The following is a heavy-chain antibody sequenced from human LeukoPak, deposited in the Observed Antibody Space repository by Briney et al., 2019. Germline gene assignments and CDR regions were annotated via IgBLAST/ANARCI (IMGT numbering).Heavy chain of an antibody. CDR1: GGSISSYY. Sequence: SETLSLTCTVSGGSISSYYWSWIRQPPGKGLEWIGYIYYSGSTNYNPSLKSRVTISVDTSKNQFSLKLSSVTAADTAVYYCARGCCSSTSCPPGYWGQGTLVTVSS. CDR2: IYYSGST. D-gene: IGHD2-2*01. V-gene: IGHV4-59*01. J-gene: IGHJ4*02. CDR3: ARGCCSSTSCPPGY.